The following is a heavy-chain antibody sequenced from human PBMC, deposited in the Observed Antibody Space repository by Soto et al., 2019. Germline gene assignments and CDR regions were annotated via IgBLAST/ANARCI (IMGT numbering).Heavy chain of an antibody. CDR1: GGTFSSYA. J-gene: IGHJ5*02. D-gene: IGHD3-10*01. CDR2: IIPIFGTA. V-gene: IGHV1-69*13. Sequence: SVKVSCKASGGTFSSYAISWVRQAPGQGLEWMGGIIPIFGTANYAQKFQGRVTITADESTSTAYMELSSLRSEDTAVYYCAGGSSFGELLNWFDPWGQGTLVTVSS. CDR3: AGGSSFGELLNWFDP.